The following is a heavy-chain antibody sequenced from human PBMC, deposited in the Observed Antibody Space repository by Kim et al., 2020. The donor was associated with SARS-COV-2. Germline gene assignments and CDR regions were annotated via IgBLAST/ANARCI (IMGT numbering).Heavy chain of an antibody. CDR2: ISYDGSNK. J-gene: IGHJ6*02. CDR3: AKDGSSSWSSLFYYYYGMDV. Sequence: GGSLRLSCAASGFTFSSYGMHWVRQAPGKGLEGVAVISYDGSNKYYADSVKGRFTISRDNSKNTLYLQMNSLRAEDTAVYYCAKDGSSSWSSLFYYYYGMDVWGQGTTVTVSS. CDR1: GFTFSSYG. D-gene: IGHD6-13*01. V-gene: IGHV3-30*18.